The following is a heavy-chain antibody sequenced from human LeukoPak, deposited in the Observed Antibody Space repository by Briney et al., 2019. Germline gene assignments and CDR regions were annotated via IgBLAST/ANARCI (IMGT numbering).Heavy chain of an antibody. J-gene: IGHJ4*02. D-gene: IGHD3-22*01. CDR3: ARDRQGPLSTMIVVVPQGLDY. CDR1: GFTFSSYE. V-gene: IGHV3-48*01. CDR2: ISSSSSNI. Sequence: PGGSLRLSCAASGFTFSSYEMNWVRQAPGKGLEWVSYISSSSSNIYYADSVKGRFTISRDNAKNSLYLQMNSLRAEDTALYYCARDRQGPLSTMIVVVPQGLDYWGQGTLVTVSS.